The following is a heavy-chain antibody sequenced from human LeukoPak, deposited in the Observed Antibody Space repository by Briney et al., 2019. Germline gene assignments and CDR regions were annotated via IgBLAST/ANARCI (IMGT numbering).Heavy chain of an antibody. V-gene: IGHV4-4*07. D-gene: IGHD3-22*01. J-gene: IGHJ3*02. CDR2: IYSSGST. CDR1: GGSISGYS. Sequence: SETLSLTCTVSGGSISGYSWSWIRQPAGKGLEWIGRIYSSGSTNYNPSLKSRVTMSVDTSKNQFSLKLSSVTAADTAVYYCARVSDFYYDSSGYYYGAFDIWGQGTMVIVSS. CDR3: ARVSDFYYDSSGYYYGAFDI.